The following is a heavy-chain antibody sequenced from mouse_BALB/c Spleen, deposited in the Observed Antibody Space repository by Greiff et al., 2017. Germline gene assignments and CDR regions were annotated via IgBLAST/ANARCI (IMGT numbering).Heavy chain of an antibody. CDR2: ISNLAYSN. D-gene: IGHD2-14*01. J-gene: IGHJ2*01. V-gene: IGHV5-15*02. Sequence: EVQLVESGGGLVQPGGSRKLSCAASGFTFSDYGMAWVRQAPGKGPEWVAFISNLAYSNYYADTVTGRFTISRENAKNTLYLEMSSLRSEDTAMYYCARAYYRSYYFDYWGQGTTLTVSS. CDR1: GFTFSDYG. CDR3: ARAYYRSYYFDY.